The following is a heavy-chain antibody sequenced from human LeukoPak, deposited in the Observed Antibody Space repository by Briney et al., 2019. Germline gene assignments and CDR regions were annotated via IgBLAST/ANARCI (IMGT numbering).Heavy chain of an antibody. J-gene: IGHJ4*02. V-gene: IGHV4-34*01. CDR1: GGSFSGYY. CDR2: INHSGST. CDR3: ASIGYSGYDVRDY. D-gene: IGHD5-12*01. Sequence: SETLSLTCAVYGGSFSGYYWSWIRQPPGKGLEWIGEINHSGSTNYNPSLKSRVTISVDTSKNQFSLKLSSVTAADTAVYYCASIGYSGYDVRDYWGQGTLVTVSS.